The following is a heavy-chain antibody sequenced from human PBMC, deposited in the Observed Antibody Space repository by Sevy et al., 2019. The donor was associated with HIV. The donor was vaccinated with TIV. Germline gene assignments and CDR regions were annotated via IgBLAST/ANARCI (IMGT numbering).Heavy chain of an antibody. Sequence: GGSLRLSCAASEFTFSLYAMTWVRQAPGKGLEWVSTITISGGNTYYADSVKGRFTISRDNSKNTLYLQMNSLRAEDTAIYFCAKDHDNNWFDPWGQGTLVTVSS. CDR1: EFTFSLYA. J-gene: IGHJ5*02. D-gene: IGHD3-22*01. V-gene: IGHV3-23*01. CDR2: ITISGGNT. CDR3: AKDHDNNWFDP.